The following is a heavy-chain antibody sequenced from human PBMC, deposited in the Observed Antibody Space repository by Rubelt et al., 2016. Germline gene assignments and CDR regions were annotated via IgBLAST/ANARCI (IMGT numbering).Heavy chain of an antibody. Sequence: EVQLVESGGGLIQPGGSLRLSCAASGFTVSSNYMSWVRQAPGKGLEWVSVIYSGGSTYSADSVKGRFTISRDKSKNALYLQMNSLRADDTAVDYCASLDYGGNSSPSYYYYYGMDVWGQGTTVTVSS. D-gene: IGHD4-23*01. CDR2: IYSGGST. CDR1: GFTVSSNY. V-gene: IGHV3-53*01. CDR3: ASLDYGGNSSPSYYYYYGMDV. J-gene: IGHJ6*02.